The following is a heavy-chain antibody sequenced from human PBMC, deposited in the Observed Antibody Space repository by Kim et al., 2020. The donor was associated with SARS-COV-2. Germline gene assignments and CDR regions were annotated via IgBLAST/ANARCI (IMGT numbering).Heavy chain of an antibody. D-gene: IGHD1-26*01. V-gene: IGHV1-18*01. CDR3: ARGIRGIVGAPFDY. Sequence: AQKLQGRVTMTTDTSTSTAYMELRSLRSDDTAVYYCARGIRGIVGAPFDYWGQGTLVTVSS. J-gene: IGHJ4*02.